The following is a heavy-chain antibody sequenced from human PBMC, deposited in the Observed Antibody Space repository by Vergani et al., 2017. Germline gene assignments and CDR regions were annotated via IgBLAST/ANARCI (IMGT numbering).Heavy chain of an antibody. J-gene: IGHJ4*02. CDR3: TVLVAAADLFDY. CDR1: GFTFSGSA. D-gene: IGHD6-13*01. CDR2: IRSKANSYAT. Sequence: EVQLVESGGGLVQPGGSLKLSCAASGFTFSGSAMHWVRQASGKGLEWVGRIRSKANSYATAYAASVKGRFTISRDDSKNTAYLQMNSLKTEDTAVYYCTVLVAAADLFDYWGQGTLVTVSS. V-gene: IGHV3-73*01.